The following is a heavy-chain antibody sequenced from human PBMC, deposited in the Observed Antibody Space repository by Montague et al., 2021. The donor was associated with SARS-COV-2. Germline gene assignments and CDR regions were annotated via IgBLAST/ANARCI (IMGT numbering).Heavy chain of an antibody. Sequence: SETLSLTCAVYGGSFSGYYWSWIRQPPGKGLEWIGEVKDSGSTNXIPSLKSRVAISVDTSKNQFSLKLRSVTAADTAVYFCARGALTGGNNEFWSGYYTSPLDYWSQGTLVTVSS. J-gene: IGHJ4*02. CDR2: VKDSGST. D-gene: IGHD3-3*01. CDR1: GGSFSGYY. CDR3: ARGALTGGNNEFWSGYYTSPLDY. V-gene: IGHV4-34*01.